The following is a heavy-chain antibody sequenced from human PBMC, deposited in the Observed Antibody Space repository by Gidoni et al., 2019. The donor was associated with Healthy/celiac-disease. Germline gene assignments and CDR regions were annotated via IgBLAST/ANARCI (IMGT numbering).Heavy chain of an antibody. V-gene: IGHV3-21*01. CDR3: AGVDYYDSTVDY. J-gene: IGHJ4*02. CDR1: GFPFSIYT. D-gene: IGHD3-22*01. CDR2: ISSASSYI. Sequence: EVQLVESGGGLVKPGGSLGLSCAASGFPFSIYTMNWVRQAPGKGLEWVSSISSASSYIYYADSVKGRFTISRDNAKNSLFLQMNSLRAEDTAVYYCAGVDYYDSTVDYWGQGTLVTVSS.